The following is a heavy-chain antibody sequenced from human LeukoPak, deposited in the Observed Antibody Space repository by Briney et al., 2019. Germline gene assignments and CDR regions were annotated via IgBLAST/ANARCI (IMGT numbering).Heavy chain of an antibody. CDR1: GYSFTSYW. Sequence: EESLKISCKGSGYSFTSYWIAWVRQMPGKGLEWMGSIYPGDSDTRYSPSFQGQVTISADKSISTAYLQWSGLKASDTAMYHCARLGTAVVARFFDYWGQGTLVTVSS. CDR3: ARLGTAVVARFFDY. CDR2: IYPGDSDT. J-gene: IGHJ4*02. D-gene: IGHD5-18*01. V-gene: IGHV5-51*01.